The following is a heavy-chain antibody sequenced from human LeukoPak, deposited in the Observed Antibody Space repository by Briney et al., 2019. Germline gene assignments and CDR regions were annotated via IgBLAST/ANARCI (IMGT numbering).Heavy chain of an antibody. CDR1: GFTFNSYW. CDR3: ASIYSDYAFDI. D-gene: IGHD5-12*01. V-gene: IGHV3-48*04. Sequence: GGSLRLSCAASGFTFNSYWMSWVRQAPGMGLEWVSYISSRGTAIYYADSVKGRFTISRDNAKNSLSLQMNSLRAEDTAVYYCASIYSDYAFDIWGQGTLVTV. J-gene: IGHJ3*02. CDR2: ISSRGTAI.